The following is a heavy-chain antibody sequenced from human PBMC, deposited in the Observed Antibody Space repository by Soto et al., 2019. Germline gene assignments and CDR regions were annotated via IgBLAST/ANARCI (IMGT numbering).Heavy chain of an antibody. CDR3: ARDRYAYGSGSTIDY. CDR1: GGTFSSYX. V-gene: IGHV1-69*04. D-gene: IGHD3-10*01. Sequence: QVXXVXSXXXVXXXGSSVKVSCKASGGTFSSYXVSWVRQAPGQGLEWMGRIVPILGVPNYAQRFQGRVTITADKGTNTAYMELSSLRSEDTAVYYCARDRYAYGSGSTIDYWGQGTLVTVSS. J-gene: IGHJ4*02. CDR2: IVPILGVP.